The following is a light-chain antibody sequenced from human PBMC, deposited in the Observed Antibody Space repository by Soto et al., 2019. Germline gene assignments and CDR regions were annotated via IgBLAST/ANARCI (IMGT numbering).Light chain of an antibody. CDR2: DAS. J-gene: IGKJ1*01. V-gene: IGKV3-11*01. Sequence: EVVLRQFPATLTLCPWEIATLSCRASQSVSIYLAWYQQKPGQAPRLLIYDASNRATGIPARFSGSGSGTDFTLTISSLEPEDFAVYYCQHRSNWPGTFGQGTKVDIK. CDR1: QSVSIY. CDR3: QHRSNWPGT.